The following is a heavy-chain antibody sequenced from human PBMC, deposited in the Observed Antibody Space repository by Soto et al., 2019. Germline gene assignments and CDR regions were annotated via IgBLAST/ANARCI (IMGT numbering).Heavy chain of an antibody. Sequence: AASVKVSCKASGYIFTSYYFHWVRQAPGQGLEWMGIINPSGGSTNYAQKFQGRVTMTRDTSTSTVYMELSSLRSEDTAVYYCARDISFNFDYWGQGTLVTVSS. V-gene: IGHV1-46*01. J-gene: IGHJ4*02. CDR2: INPSGGST. CDR1: GYIFTSYY. CDR3: ARDISFNFDY.